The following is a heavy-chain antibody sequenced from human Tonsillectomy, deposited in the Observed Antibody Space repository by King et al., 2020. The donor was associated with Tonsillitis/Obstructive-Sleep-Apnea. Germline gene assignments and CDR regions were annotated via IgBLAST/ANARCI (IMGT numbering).Heavy chain of an antibody. CDR2: IRWNSGSI. CDR1: GFTFDDYA. Sequence: VQLVEAGGGLVQPGRSLRLSCAASGFTFDDYAMQWVRQVPGKGLEWVSGIRWNSGSIVYADSVKGRFTISRDNAKNSLYLQMNSLRAEDTALYYCAKGRGTMVSGYMDVWGKGTTVTVSS. J-gene: IGHJ6*03. CDR3: AKGRGTMVSGYMDV. V-gene: IGHV3-9*01. D-gene: IGHD3-10*01.